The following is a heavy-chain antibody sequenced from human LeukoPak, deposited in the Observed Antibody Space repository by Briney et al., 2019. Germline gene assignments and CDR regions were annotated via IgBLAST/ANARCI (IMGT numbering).Heavy chain of an antibody. Sequence: SETLSLTCAVYGGSFSGYYWSWIRQPPGKGLEWIGYIYYSGSTYYNPSLKSRVTISVDTSKIQFSLKLSSVTAADTAVYYCARELAYCGGDCYSFDYWGQGTLVTVSS. J-gene: IGHJ4*02. CDR3: ARELAYCGGDCYSFDY. V-gene: IGHV4-30-4*08. D-gene: IGHD2-21*02. CDR2: IYYSGST. CDR1: GGSFSGYY.